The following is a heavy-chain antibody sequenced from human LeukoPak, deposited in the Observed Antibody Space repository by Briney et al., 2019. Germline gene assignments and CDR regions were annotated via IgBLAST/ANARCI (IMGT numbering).Heavy chain of an antibody. CDR2: FDPEDGET. CDR1: GYTLTELS. D-gene: IGHD3-10*01. Sequence: ASVKVSRKVSGYTLTELSMHWVRQAPGKGLEWMGGFDPEDGETIYAQKFQGRVTMTEDTSTDTAYMELSSLRSEDTAVYYCATGEIWFGSTKGTHFDYWGQGTLVTVSS. CDR3: ATGEIWFGSTKGTHFDY. J-gene: IGHJ4*02. V-gene: IGHV1-24*01.